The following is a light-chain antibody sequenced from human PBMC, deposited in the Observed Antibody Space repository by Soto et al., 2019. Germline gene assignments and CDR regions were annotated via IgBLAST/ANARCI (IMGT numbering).Light chain of an antibody. CDR2: GVS. CDR1: QSVSNN. Sequence: EIVMTQSPATLSVSPGERATLSCRASQSVSNNLAWYQQKPGQAPRLLIYGVSTRATGIPARFSGSGSGTEFTPTIIRLQSEDFAVYYCQQHKDWPLTFGGGTKVEIK. CDR3: QQHKDWPLT. V-gene: IGKV3-15*01. J-gene: IGKJ4*01.